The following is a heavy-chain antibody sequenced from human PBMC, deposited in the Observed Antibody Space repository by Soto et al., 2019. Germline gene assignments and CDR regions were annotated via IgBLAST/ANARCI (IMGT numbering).Heavy chain of an antibody. Sequence: ETLSLTCAVSGCSIISGGYSGSWIRQPPGKGREWIGYIYHMVSTYYNPSLKSRVTISVDRAKNQFSLKLCSVTSPDTAVDHCSRGNTDNWLDPRGQVTLVTVSP. CDR2: IYHMVST. D-gene: IGHD4-17*01. J-gene: IGHJ5*02. CDR1: GCSIISGGYS. V-gene: IGHV4-30-2*01. CDR3: SRGNTDNWLDP.